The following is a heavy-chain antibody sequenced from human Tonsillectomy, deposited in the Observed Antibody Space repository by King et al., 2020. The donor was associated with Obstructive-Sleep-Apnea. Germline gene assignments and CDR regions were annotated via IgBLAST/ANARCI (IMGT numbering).Heavy chain of an antibody. D-gene: IGHD6-6*01. V-gene: IGHV4-28*01. J-gene: IGHJ5*02. Sequence: VQLQESGPGLVKPSDTLSLTCAVSGYSISSSNWWGWIRQPPGKGLEWIGYSYYSGSTYYNPSLKSRVTMSVDTTKNQFSLELSSVTAVDTAVYYCARSPQKSSEGWFDPWGQGTLVTVSS. CDR3: ARSPQKSSEGWFDP. CDR1: GYSISSSNW. CDR2: SYYSGST.